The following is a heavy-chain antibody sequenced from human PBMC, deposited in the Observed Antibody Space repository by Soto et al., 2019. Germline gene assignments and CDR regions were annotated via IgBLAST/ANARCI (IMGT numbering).Heavy chain of an antibody. V-gene: IGHV4-31*03. CDR3: ARQQLVRRDYYYYGMDV. Sequence: TPSLTYTVSGGSIINRGYFWSWNRQHPSKGLEWIGYIYYSGSTYYNPSLKSRVTISVDTYKKEFSLKLSSVTAADTAVYYCARQQLVRRDYYYYGMDVWGQGTTDTVSS. D-gene: IGHD6-13*01. CDR2: IYYSGST. J-gene: IGHJ6*02. CDR1: GGSIINRGYF.